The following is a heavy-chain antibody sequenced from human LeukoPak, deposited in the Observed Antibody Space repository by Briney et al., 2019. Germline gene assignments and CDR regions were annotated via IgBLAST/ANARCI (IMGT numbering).Heavy chain of an antibody. D-gene: IGHD6-13*01. CDR2: INSDGSST. CDR1: GFTFSSYW. Sequence: GGSLRLSCAASGFTFSSYWMHWVRQAPGKGLVWVSRINSDGSSTSYADSVKGRFTISRDNSKNTLYLQMNSLRVEDTAVYFCAKDYTKRARQQLIRDWGQGTLVSVSS. V-gene: IGHV3-74*01. J-gene: IGHJ4*02. CDR3: AKDYTKRARQQLIRD.